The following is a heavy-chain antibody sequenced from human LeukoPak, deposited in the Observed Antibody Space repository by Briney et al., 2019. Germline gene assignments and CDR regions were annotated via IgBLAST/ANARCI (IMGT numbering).Heavy chain of an antibody. D-gene: IGHD1-26*01. CDR3: ARMSGTFAFDY. CDR2: IVWDDNK. CDR1: GFSLSTSGMR. J-gene: IGHJ4*02. Sequence: SGPTLVNPTQTLTLTCTFSGFSLSTSGMRVSWIRQPPGKALEWLARIVWDDNKFYSTSLKTRLIISKDTSKNQVVLTMTNMDPVDTATYYCARMSGTFAFDYWGQGTLVTVSS. V-gene: IGHV2-70*04.